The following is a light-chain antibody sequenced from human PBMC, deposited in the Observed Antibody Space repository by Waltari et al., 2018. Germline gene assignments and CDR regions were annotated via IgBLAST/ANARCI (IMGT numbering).Light chain of an antibody. CDR3: SSYTTSTAPGV. CDR1: SIDVGAYNF. V-gene: IGLV2-14*01. CDR2: EVS. Sequence: QSALTQPASVSGSPGQSITISCTGTSIDVGAYNFVSWYQQHPGKAPHLIIYEVSERPPGVSNRFSGSKSDNTASLTISGLQAEDEADYYCSSYTTSTAPGVFGAGTKVTVL. J-gene: IGLJ1*01.